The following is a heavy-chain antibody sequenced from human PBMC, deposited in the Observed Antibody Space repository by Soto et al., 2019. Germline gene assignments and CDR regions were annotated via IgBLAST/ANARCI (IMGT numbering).Heavy chain of an antibody. CDR1: GYTFASYD. CDR2: MNPNSGNT. J-gene: IGHJ4*02. V-gene: IGHV1-8*01. Sequence: GASVKVSCKASGYTFASYDINWVRQATGQGLEWMGWMNPNSGNTGYAQKFQGRVTMTRNTSISTAYMELSSLRSEDTAVYYCARGYYDILTGYFSDYWGQGTLVTVSS. CDR3: ARGYYDILTGYFSDY. D-gene: IGHD3-9*01.